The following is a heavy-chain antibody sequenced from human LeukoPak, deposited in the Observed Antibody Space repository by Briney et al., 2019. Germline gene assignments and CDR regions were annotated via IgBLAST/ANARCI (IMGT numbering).Heavy chain of an antibody. D-gene: IGHD2/OR15-2a*01. Sequence: SETLSLTCAVYGGSFSGYYWSWIRQPPGKGLEWIGEINHSGSTNYNPSLKSRVTISVDTSKNQFSLKPSSVTAADTAVYYCAGHHPRNTVDFWGQGTLVTVSS. CDR1: GGSFSGYY. CDR2: INHSGST. CDR3: AGHHPRNTVDF. V-gene: IGHV4-34*01. J-gene: IGHJ4*02.